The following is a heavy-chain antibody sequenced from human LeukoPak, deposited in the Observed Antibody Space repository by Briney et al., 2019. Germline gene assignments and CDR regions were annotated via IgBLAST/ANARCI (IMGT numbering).Heavy chain of an antibody. CDR1: GFTFSNYG. Sequence: GGSLRLSCAASGFTFSNYGMNRVRQAPGKGLEWVSTISGGGGSTYYADSVKGRFTISRDNSKNTLYLQMNSLRAEDTAIYYCAKSSGGSYSWFDPWGQGTLVTVSS. D-gene: IGHD2-15*01. CDR2: ISGGGGST. J-gene: IGHJ5*02. V-gene: IGHV3-23*01. CDR3: AKSSGGSYSWFDP.